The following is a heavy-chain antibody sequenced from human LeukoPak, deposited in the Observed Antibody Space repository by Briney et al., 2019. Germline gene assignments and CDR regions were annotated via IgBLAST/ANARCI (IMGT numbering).Heavy chain of an antibody. D-gene: IGHD2-2*01. CDR3: ARDSEYQLVVGY. Sequence: GGSLRLSCAASGFTFSSYTMNWVRQAPGKGLEWVSSISGSSSYIYYADSVKGRFTISRDNAKNSLYLQMNSLRTEDTAVYYCARDSEYQLVVGYWGQGTLVTVSS. CDR2: ISGSSSYI. J-gene: IGHJ4*02. V-gene: IGHV3-21*01. CDR1: GFTFSSYT.